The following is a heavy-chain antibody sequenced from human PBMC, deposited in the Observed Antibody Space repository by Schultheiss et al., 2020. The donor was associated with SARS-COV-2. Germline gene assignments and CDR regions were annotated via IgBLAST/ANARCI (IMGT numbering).Heavy chain of an antibody. Sequence: SETLSLTCTVSGGSISSGGYYWSWIRQHPGKGLEWIGYIYYSGSTNYNPSLKSRVTISVDTSKNQFSLKLSSVTAADTAVYYCARSSGSGLTNWFDPWGQGTLVTVSS. CDR2: IYYSGST. J-gene: IGHJ5*02. CDR3: ARSSGSGLTNWFDP. D-gene: IGHD6-25*01. V-gene: IGHV4-61*08. CDR1: GGSISSGGYY.